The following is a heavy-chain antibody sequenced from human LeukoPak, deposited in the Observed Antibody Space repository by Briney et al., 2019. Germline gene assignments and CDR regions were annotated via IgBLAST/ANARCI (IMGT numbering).Heavy chain of an antibody. V-gene: IGHV3-11*06. J-gene: IGHJ4*02. D-gene: IGHD5-12*01. CDR1: GFTFSDYY. Sequence: GGSLRLSCAASGFTFSDYYMSWIRQAPGKGLEWVSYISSFDSYTNYADSVKGRFTISRDNAKNSLYLQMNSLRAEDTAVYYCARAIVATRRPAGTCNYFDYWGQGTLVTVSS. CDR2: ISSFDSYT. CDR3: ARAIVATRRPAGTCNYFDY.